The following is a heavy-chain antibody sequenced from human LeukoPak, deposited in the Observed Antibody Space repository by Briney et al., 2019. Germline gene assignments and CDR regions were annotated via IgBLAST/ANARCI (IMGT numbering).Heavy chain of an antibody. CDR3: ARDGGSSDFWSGYYTGNYYMDV. D-gene: IGHD3-3*01. V-gene: IGHV3-66*03. CDR1: GFTVSSNY. Sequence: GGSLRLSCAASGFTVSSNYMSWVRQAPGKGLEWVSVIYSSGSTYYADSVKGRFTISRDNSKNTLYLQMNSLRAEDTAVYYCARDGGSSDFWSGYYTGNYYMDVWGKGTTVTVSS. CDR2: IYSSGST. J-gene: IGHJ6*03.